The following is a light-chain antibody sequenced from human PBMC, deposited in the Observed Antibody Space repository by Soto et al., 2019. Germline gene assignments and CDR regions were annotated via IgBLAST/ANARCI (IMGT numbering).Light chain of an antibody. CDR3: QQYGDSPPT. V-gene: IGKV3-20*01. CDR1: QRVSSNY. J-gene: IGKJ1*01. CDR2: GAS. Sequence: VLTQSPGTLSLSPGERATLSCRASQRVSSNYLAWYQQKPGQAPRLLISGASSRAAGIPDRFSGSGSETDFTLTISRLEPDDFAMYHCQQYGDSPPTLGQGTTVDIK.